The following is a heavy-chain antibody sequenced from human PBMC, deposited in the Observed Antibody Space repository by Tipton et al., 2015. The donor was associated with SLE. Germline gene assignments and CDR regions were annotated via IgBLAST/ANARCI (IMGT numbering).Heavy chain of an antibody. V-gene: IGHV4-4*02. J-gene: IGHJ4*02. CDR2: ISHSGRT. Sequence: TLSLTCAVSGGAINSSNWWNWVRQPPGKGLEWIGEISHSGRTNYNPSLKSRVTILVDKSKNQLSLKLSSVTAADTAVYYCARDGGAARPYFDYWGQGTLVTVSS. CDR3: ARDGGAARPYFDY. CDR1: GGAINSSNW. D-gene: IGHD6-6*01.